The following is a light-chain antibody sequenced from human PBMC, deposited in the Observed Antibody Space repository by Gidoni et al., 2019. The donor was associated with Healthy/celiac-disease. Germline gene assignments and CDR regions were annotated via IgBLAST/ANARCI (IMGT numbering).Light chain of an antibody. CDR2: GAS. V-gene: IGKV3-20*01. CDR3: QQYGSTET. Sequence: DIVLTQSPGTLSLSPGERATLSCRASQSVSSSYLAWYQQKPGQAPRLLIYGASSRATGIPDRFSGSGSGTDFTLTISRLEPEDFAVYYCQQYGSTETFVPRDQGGNQT. J-gene: IGKJ1*01. CDR1: QSVSSSY.